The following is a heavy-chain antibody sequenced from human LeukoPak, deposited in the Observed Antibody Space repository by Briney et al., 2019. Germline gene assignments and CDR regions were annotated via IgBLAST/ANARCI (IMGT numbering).Heavy chain of an antibody. J-gene: IGHJ6*03. CDR2: INHSGST. CDR1: GGSISSYY. D-gene: IGHD6-25*01. CDR3: ARVSGYYYYYYMDV. V-gene: IGHV4-34*01. Sequence: SETLSLTCTVSGGSISSYYWSWIRQPPGKGLEWIGEINHSGSTNYNPSLKSRVTISVDTSKNQFSLKLSSVTAADTAVYYCARVSGYYYYYYMDVWGKGTTVTVSS.